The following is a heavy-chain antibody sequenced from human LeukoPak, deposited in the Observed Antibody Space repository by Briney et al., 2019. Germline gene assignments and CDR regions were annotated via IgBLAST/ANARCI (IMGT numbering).Heavy chain of an antibody. D-gene: IGHD3-10*01. CDR2: ISAYNGNT. Sequence: RASVKVSCKASGYTFTSFGISWVRQAPGQGLEWMGWISAYNGNTNYAQKLQGRVTMTTDTSTSTAYMELRSLRSDDTAVYYCASLYGSGSYHDYWGQGTLVTVSS. CDR3: ASLYGSGSYHDY. V-gene: IGHV1-18*01. CDR1: GYTFTSFG. J-gene: IGHJ4*02.